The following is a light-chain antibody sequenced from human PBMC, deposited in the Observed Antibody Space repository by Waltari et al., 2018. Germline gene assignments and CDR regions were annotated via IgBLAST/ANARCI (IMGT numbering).Light chain of an antibody. J-gene: IGLJ3*02. V-gene: IGLV3-21*04. CDR1: DIGSKS. CDR2: YDS. Sequence: SYVLTQPPSVSVAPGKTASITCGGNDIGSKSVYWYQQKPGQAPVLVIYYDSDRPSASPARSSGSNSGNTATLTISRVEAGDEADYYCQVWDSSSGHRVFGGGTKLTVL. CDR3: QVWDSSSGHRV.